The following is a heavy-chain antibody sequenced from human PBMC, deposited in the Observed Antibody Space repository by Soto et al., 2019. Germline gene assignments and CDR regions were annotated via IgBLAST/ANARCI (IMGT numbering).Heavy chain of an antibody. CDR1: GFTFSSYS. J-gene: IGHJ4*02. Sequence: GGSLRLSCAASGFTFSSYSMNWVRQAPGKGLEWVSSISSSSSYIYYADSVKGRFTISRDNAKNSLYLQMNSLRAEDTAVYYCARYSSGRANYYFDYWGQGTLVTVSS. D-gene: IGHD6-19*01. CDR3: ARYSSGRANYYFDY. V-gene: IGHV3-21*01. CDR2: ISSSSSYI.